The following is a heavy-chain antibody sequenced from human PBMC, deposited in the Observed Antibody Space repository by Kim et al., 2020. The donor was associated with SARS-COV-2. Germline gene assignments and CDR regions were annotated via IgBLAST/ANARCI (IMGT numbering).Heavy chain of an antibody. CDR3: ARVPYSGYDYILNHYFDY. Sequence: ASVKVSCKPSGYTFTSYYMHWVRQAPGQGLEWMGIINPSGGSTSYAQKFQGRVTMTRDTSTSTVYMELSSLRSEDTAVYYCARVPYSGYDYILNHYFDYWGQGTLVTVSS. J-gene: IGHJ4*02. V-gene: IGHV1-46*01. D-gene: IGHD5-12*01. CDR2: INPSGGST. CDR1: GYTFTSYY.